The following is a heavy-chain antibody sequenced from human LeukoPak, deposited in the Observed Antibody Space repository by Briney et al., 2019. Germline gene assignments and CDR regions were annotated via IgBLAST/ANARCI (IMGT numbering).Heavy chain of an antibody. CDR3: ASSFYTGRTTGY. CDR1: GFTFSSYS. Sequence: PGGSLRLSCAASGFTFSSYSMNWVRQAPGKGLEWVSSISSSSSYIYYADSVKGRFTISRDNAKNSLYLQMNSLRAEDTAVYYCASSFYTGRTTGYWGQGTLVTVSS. J-gene: IGHJ4*02. D-gene: IGHD2-15*01. CDR2: ISSSSSYI. V-gene: IGHV3-21*01.